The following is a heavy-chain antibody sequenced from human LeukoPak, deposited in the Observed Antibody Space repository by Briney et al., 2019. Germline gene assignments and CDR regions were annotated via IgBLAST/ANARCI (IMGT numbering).Heavy chain of an antibody. CDR2: ISYDGSNK. CDR3: GREDMTTVVTPFDY. D-gene: IGHD4-23*01. J-gene: IGHJ4*02. Sequence: PGGSLRLSCAASGFTSSSYAMHWVRQAPGKGQEWVAVISYDGSNKYYADSVKGRFTISRDNSKNTLYLQMNSLRAEDTAVYYCGREDMTTVVTPFDYWGQGTLVTVSS. CDR1: GFTSSSYA. V-gene: IGHV3-30-3*01.